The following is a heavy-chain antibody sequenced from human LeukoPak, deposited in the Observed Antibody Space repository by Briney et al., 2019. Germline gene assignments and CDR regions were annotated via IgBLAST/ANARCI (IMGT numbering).Heavy chain of an antibody. CDR1: GFTVSSSS. V-gene: IGHV3-66*01. CDR3: ARGQEQFSSPWQWGPRRKNFYYYGMDV. J-gene: IGHJ6*02. Sequence: GGSLRLSCAASGFTVSSSSMNWVRLGPGKGLEWVSVISCDGNTYYADSVKGRFTISRDNSRNTLSLQMHGLRADDTAVYYCARGQEQFSSPWQWGPRRKNFYYYGMDVWGQGTTVTVSS. CDR2: ISCDGNT. D-gene: IGHD6-19*01.